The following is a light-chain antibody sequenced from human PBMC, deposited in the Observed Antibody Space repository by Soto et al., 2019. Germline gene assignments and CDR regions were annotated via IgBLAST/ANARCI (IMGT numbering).Light chain of an antibody. CDR3: QHYKSYSPWS. CDR2: DAS. V-gene: IGKV1-5*01. J-gene: IGKJ1*01. CDR1: QSINTY. Sequence: DIQMTQSPSTLSASVGDRVTISCRASQSINTYLAWYQQKPGKAPNLLIYDASKLETGVPSRFTGGGSGTEFTLTITDLQPDDFATYYCQHYKSYSPWSFGQGTK.